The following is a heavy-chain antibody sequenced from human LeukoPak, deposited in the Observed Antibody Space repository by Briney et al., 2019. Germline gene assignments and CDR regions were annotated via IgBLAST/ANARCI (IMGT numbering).Heavy chain of an antibody. Sequence: ASVKVSCKASGGTFSSYAISWVRQAPGQGLEWMGGIIPIFGTANYAQKFQGRVTITADESTSTAYMELSSLRSEDTAVYYCARDRLGVIRYYDSSGYYKYGMDVWGQGTTVTVSS. D-gene: IGHD3-22*01. V-gene: IGHV1-69*13. CDR3: ARDRLGVIRYYDSSGYYKYGMDV. J-gene: IGHJ6*02. CDR1: GGTFSSYA. CDR2: IIPIFGTA.